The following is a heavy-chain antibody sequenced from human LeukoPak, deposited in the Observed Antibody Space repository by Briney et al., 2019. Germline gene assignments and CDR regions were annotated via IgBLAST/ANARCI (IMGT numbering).Heavy chain of an antibody. CDR3: ARDGQTSKSPDDY. J-gene: IGHJ4*02. CDR1: GFSFSTYN. V-gene: IGHV3-21*06. Sequence: GGSLRLSCAASGFSFSTYNMNWVRQAPGKGLEWVSSISSSSTYIYYAESVKGRFTVSRDNAKNSLYLEVNSLRPEDTAVYYCARDGQTSKSPDDYWGQGTLVTVSA. CDR2: ISSSSTYI. D-gene: IGHD4-11*01.